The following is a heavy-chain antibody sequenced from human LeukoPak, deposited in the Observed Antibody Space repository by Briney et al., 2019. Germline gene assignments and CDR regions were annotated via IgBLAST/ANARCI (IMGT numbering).Heavy chain of an antibody. CDR3: ARESSDTAMVLFDY. J-gene: IGHJ4*02. CDR1: GYTFTSYA. D-gene: IGHD5-18*01. V-gene: IGHV7-4-1*02. Sequence: ASVKVSCKASGYTFTSYAVNWVRQAPGQGLEWMGWINTNTGNPTYAQAFTGQFVFSLDTSVSTAYLQISSLKAEDTAVYYCARESSDTAMVLFDYWGQGTLVTVSS. CDR2: INTNTGNP.